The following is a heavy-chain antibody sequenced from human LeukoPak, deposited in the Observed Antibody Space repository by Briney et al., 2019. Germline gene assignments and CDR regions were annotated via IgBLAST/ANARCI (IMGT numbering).Heavy chain of an antibody. V-gene: IGHV4-39*01. Sequence: SETLSLTCTVSGGSISSSSYYWGWICQPPGKGLEWIGSIYYSGSTYYNPSLKSRVTISVDTSKNQFSLKLSSVTAADTAVYYCARLEYCGGDCSPFDYWGQGTLVTVSS. J-gene: IGHJ4*02. D-gene: IGHD2-21*01. CDR3: ARLEYCGGDCSPFDY. CDR2: IYYSGST. CDR1: GGSISSSSYY.